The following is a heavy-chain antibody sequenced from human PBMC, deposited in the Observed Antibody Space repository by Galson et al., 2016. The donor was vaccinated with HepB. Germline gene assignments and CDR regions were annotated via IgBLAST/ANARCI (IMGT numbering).Heavy chain of an antibody. CDR1: GDSISNY. CDR3: ARHDRYSSGYSGAFDI. Sequence: SETLSLTCSVSGDSISNYWVWIRQPPGKGLEWIGSIYYTGSTNYNPSLKSRVTISVDTSRNQFSLKLSSVTAADTAVYYCARHDRYSSGYSGAFDIWGQGTMVTVAS. J-gene: IGHJ3*02. CDR2: IYYTGST. V-gene: IGHV4-39*01. D-gene: IGHD3-22*01.